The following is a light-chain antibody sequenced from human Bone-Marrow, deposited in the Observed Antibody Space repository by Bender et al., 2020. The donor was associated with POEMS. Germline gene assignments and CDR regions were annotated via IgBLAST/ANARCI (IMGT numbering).Light chain of an antibody. CDR2: DVT. Sequence: QSALTQPASVSGSPGQSITISCTGTNTDVGGYNYVSWYQLHPGKAPRLMIYDVTNRPSGVSNRFSGSKSGNTASLTISGLQAEDEADYYCCSYAGSRSFVVLGGGTKLTVL. CDR1: NTDVGGYNY. CDR3: CSYAGSRSFVV. V-gene: IGLV2-14*03. J-gene: IGLJ2*01.